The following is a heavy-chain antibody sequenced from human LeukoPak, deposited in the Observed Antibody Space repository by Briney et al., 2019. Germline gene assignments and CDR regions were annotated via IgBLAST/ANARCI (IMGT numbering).Heavy chain of an antibody. CDR3: ALWAIVGATTEDY. J-gene: IGHJ4*02. V-gene: IGHV4-59*08. Sequence: SETLSLTCTVSGGSISSYYWSWIRQPPGKGLEWIGYISYSGSTNYNPSLKSRVTISVDTSKNQFSLKLSSVTAADTAVYYCALWAIVGATTEDYWGQGTLVTVSS. D-gene: IGHD1-26*01. CDR2: ISYSGST. CDR1: GGSISSYY.